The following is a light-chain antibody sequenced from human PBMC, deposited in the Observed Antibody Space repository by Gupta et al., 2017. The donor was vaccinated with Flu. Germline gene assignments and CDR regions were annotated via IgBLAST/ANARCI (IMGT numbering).Light chain of an antibody. Sequence: AIQMTQSPSSLSAFVGDRVTITCRASQGIRSDLGWYQQKPGRAPKLLIYAASTLQSGVPSRFSGGGSGTDFTLTINSLQPEDCATYYCRQEDNSPRTFGHGTRVEIK. J-gene: IGKJ3*01. CDR1: QGIRSD. CDR3: RQEDNSPRT. V-gene: IGKV1-6*01. CDR2: AAS.